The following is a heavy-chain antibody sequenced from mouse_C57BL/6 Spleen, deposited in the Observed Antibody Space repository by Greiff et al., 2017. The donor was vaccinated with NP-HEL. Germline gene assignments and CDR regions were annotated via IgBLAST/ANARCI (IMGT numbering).Heavy chain of an antibody. V-gene: IGHV1-42*01. Sequence: SGPELVKPGASVKISCKASGYSFTGYYMNWVKQSPEKSLEWIGEINPSTGGTTYNQKFKAKATLTVDKSSSTAYMQLKSLTSEDSAVYYCARSDYYGSRNFDYWGQGTTLTVSS. CDR3: ARSDYYGSRNFDY. J-gene: IGHJ2*01. CDR2: INPSTGGT. D-gene: IGHD1-1*01. CDR1: GYSFTGYY.